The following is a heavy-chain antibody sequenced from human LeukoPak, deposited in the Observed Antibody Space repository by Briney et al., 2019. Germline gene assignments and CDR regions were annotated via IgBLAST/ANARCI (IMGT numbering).Heavy chain of an antibody. CDR1: GYTFTSYV. J-gene: IGHJ5*02. V-gene: IGHV1-2*04. CDR2: INPNSGGT. Sequence: ASVKVSCKASGYTFTSYVISWVRQAPGQGLEWMGWINPNSGGTNYAQKFQGWVTMTRDTSISTAYMELSRLRSDDTAVYYCARDQSLFYDYVWGSTGGFDPWGQGTLVTVSS. D-gene: IGHD3-16*01. CDR3: ARDQSLFYDYVWGSTGGFDP.